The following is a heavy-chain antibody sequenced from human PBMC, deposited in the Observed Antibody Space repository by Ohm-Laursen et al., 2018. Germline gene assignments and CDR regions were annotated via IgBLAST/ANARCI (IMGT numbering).Heavy chain of an antibody. D-gene: IGHD3-22*01. CDR2: INHSGST. V-gene: IGHV4-34*01. Sequence: TLSLTCTVYGGSFSGYYWSWIRQPPGKGLEWIGEINHSGSTNYNPSLKSRVTISVDTSKNQFSLKLSSVTAADTAVYYCARELAYYDSSGLDAFDIWGQGTMVTVSS. J-gene: IGHJ3*02. CDR3: ARELAYYDSSGLDAFDI. CDR1: GGSFSGYY.